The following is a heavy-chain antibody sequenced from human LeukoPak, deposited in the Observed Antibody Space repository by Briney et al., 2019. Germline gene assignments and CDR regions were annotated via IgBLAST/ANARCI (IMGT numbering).Heavy chain of an antibody. CDR3: AKDRYYDSSGFTDTRFDP. D-gene: IGHD3-22*01. CDR1: GFTFSSYG. J-gene: IGHJ5*02. CDR2: ISGSGGST. Sequence: GSPRLSCAASGFTFSSYGMSWVRQAPGKGLEWVSAISGSGGSTYYADSVKGRFTISRDNSKNTLYLQMNSLRAEDTAVYYCAKDRYYDSSGFTDTRFDPWGQGTLVTVSS. V-gene: IGHV3-23*01.